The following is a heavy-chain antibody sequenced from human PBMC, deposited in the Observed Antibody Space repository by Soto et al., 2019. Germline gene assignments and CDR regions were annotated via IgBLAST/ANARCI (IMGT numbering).Heavy chain of an antibody. Sequence: ASVKVSCTASGYTFTSYAMHWVRQAPGQRLEWMGWINAGNGNTKYSQKFQGRVTITRDTSASTAYMELSSLRSEDTAVYYCARDRVELADDAFDIWGQGTMVTVSS. V-gene: IGHV1-3*01. J-gene: IGHJ3*02. D-gene: IGHD1-26*01. CDR1: GYTFTSYA. CDR2: INAGNGNT. CDR3: ARDRVELADDAFDI.